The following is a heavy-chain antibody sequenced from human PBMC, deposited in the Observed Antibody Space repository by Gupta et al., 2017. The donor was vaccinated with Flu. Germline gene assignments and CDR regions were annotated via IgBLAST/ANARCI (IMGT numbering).Heavy chain of an antibody. CDR3: ARDPRRDGYNSYYYYGMDV. D-gene: IGHD5-12*01. J-gene: IGHJ6*02. CDR2: IIPIFGTA. V-gene: IGHV1-69*01. Sequence: RLEWMGGIIPIFGTANYAQKFQGRVTITADESTSTAYMELSSLRSEDTAVYYCARDPRRDGYNSYYYYGMDVWGQGTTVTVSS.